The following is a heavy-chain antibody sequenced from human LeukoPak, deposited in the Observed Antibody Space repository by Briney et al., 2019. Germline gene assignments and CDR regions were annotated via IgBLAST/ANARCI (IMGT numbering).Heavy chain of an antibody. CDR3: ARDPEGAITPEN. D-gene: IGHD1-26*01. CDR2: IKQDGSEK. J-gene: IGHJ4*02. CDR1: GFTFSSYW. Sequence: PGGSLRLSCAASGFTFSSYWMSWVRQAPGKGLEWVATIKQDGSEKYYVDSVKGRFTISRDNAKNSLYLQMNSLRAEDTAVYCCARDPEGAITPENWGQGTLVTVSS. V-gene: IGHV3-7*01.